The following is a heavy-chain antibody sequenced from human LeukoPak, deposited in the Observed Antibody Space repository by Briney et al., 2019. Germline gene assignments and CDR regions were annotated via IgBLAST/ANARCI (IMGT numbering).Heavy chain of an antibody. D-gene: IGHD3-9*01. CDR2: SGRSSGHM. CDR1: GFTFSTSH. CDR3: ARDYWNFDGRG. V-gene: IGHV3-48*02. J-gene: IGHJ4*02. Sequence: ARSLRLSCAASGFTFSTSHMNWVRQPPGKGPEGVSNSGRSSGHMCYSKAVNGRFTFTRDNDKNSMYLQMNSMRDEDTAVYYCARDYWNFDGRGWGQGTLVTVAS.